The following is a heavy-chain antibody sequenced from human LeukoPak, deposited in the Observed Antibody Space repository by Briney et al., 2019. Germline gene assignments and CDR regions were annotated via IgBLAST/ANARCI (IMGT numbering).Heavy chain of an antibody. Sequence: SVKVSCKASGGTFRSYVVSWVRQAPGQGLEWMGGIIPVFGTTDYAQKFQGRVTITTDESTSTAYMELSSLRSEDTAVYYSARGCSTTSCYDYWGQGTLVTVSS. J-gene: IGHJ4*02. D-gene: IGHD2-2*01. CDR3: ARGCSTTSCYDY. V-gene: IGHV1-69*05. CDR2: IIPVFGTT. CDR1: GGTFRSYV.